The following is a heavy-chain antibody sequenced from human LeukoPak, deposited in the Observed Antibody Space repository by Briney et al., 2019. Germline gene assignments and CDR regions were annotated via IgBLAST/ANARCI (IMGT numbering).Heavy chain of an antibody. Sequence: GGSLRLSCAASGFTFSSYSMNWVRQAPGKGLEWVSYISSSSSTIYYADSVKGRFTISRDNAKNSLYLQMNSLRAEDTAVYYCARDRYCGGDCSHPGAIDYWGQGTLVTVSS. V-gene: IGHV3-48*01. J-gene: IGHJ4*02. D-gene: IGHD2-21*02. CDR3: ARDRYCGGDCSHPGAIDY. CDR1: GFTFSSYS. CDR2: ISSSSSTI.